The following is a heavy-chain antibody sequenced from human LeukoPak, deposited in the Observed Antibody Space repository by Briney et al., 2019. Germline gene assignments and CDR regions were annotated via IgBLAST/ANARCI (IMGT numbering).Heavy chain of an antibody. Sequence: GGSLRLSCAPSGFTFSTYAMHWVRQAPGKGLEWVAVISSDGNNKYYADSVKGRFTISRDNSKNTLYLQMNSLRAEDTAVYSCARGPLGYCSGSTCSNFDYWGRGTLVTVSS. CDR2: ISSDGNNK. CDR3: ARGPLGYCSGSTCSNFDY. CDR1: GFTFSTYA. D-gene: IGHD2-15*01. J-gene: IGHJ4*02. V-gene: IGHV3-30-3*01.